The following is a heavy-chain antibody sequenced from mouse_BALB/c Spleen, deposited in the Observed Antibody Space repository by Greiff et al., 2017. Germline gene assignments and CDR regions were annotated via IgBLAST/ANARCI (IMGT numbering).Heavy chain of an antibody. J-gene: IGHJ1*01. V-gene: IGHV1-4*01. CDR1: GYTFTSYT. CDR3: ARGGAYWYFDV. CDR2: INPSSGYT. Sequence: QVQLQQSGAELARPGASVKMSCKASGYTFTSYTMHWVKQRPGQGLEWIGYINPSSGYTNYNQKFKDKATLTADKSSSTAYMQLSSLTSEESAVYYCARGGAYWYFDVWGAGTTVTVSS.